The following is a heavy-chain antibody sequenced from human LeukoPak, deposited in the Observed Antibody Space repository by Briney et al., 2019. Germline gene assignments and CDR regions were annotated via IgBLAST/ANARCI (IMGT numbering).Heavy chain of an antibody. Sequence: SETLSLTCAVYGGSFSGYYWSWIRQPPGKGLEWIGEINHSGSTNYNPSLKSRVTISVDTSKNQFSLMLSSVTAADTAVYYCARGRLTGYYQSFLFDYWGQGTLVTVSS. CDR3: ARGRLTGYYQSFLFDY. CDR2: INHSGST. CDR1: GGSFSGYY. V-gene: IGHV4-34*01. J-gene: IGHJ4*02. D-gene: IGHD3-9*01.